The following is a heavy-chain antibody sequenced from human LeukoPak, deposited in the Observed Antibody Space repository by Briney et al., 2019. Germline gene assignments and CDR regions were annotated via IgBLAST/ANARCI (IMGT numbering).Heavy chain of an antibody. CDR1: GYTFTGYY. D-gene: IGHD3-22*01. CDR3: ARGPLVVPRWSPYYYYMDV. Sequence: VASVKVSCKASGYTFTGYYMHWVRQAPGQGLEWMGWINPNSGGTNYAQKFQGRVTMTRDTSISTAYMELSRLRSDDTAVYYCARGPLVVPRWSPYYYYMDVWGKGTTVTVSS. J-gene: IGHJ6*03. CDR2: INPNSGGT. V-gene: IGHV1-2*02.